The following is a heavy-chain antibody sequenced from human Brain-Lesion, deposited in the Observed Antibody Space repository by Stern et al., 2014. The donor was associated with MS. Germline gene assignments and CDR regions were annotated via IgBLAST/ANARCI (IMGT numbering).Heavy chain of an antibody. V-gene: IGHV4-39*01. CDR2: VYYSGTT. CDR1: GDSLSSSTFY. J-gene: IGHJ4*02. Sequence: QVQLQESGPGLVKPSDTLSLTCSVSGDSLSSSTFYWGWIRQPPGKGPEWIGSVYYSGTTYYHPSLKSRVPFSVDTSKNKFSLRLPSVTAADTAVYYCARHQLGYGYAYLRYWGQGTLVTVSS. D-gene: IGHD5-18*01. CDR3: ARHQLGYGYAYLRY.